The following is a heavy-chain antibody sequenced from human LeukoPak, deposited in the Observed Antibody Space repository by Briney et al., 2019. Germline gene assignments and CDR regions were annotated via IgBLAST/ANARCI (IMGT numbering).Heavy chain of an antibody. D-gene: IGHD2-2*01. Sequence: GGSLRLSCAASGFTFSSYGMHWVRQARGKGLEWVAVISYDGSNKYYADYVKGRFTISRDNSKNTLYLQMNSLRAEDTAVYYCAKELAYQLLSALDYWGQGTLVTVSS. CDR3: AKELAYQLLSALDY. V-gene: IGHV3-30*18. CDR2: ISYDGSNK. J-gene: IGHJ4*02. CDR1: GFTFSSYG.